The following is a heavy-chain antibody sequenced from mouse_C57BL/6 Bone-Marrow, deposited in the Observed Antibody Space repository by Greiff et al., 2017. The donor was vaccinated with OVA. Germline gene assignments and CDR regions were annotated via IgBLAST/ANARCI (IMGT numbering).Heavy chain of an antibody. CDR2: IWWDDDK. V-gene: IGHV8-8*01. CDR1: GFSLSTFGMG. CDR3: ARIIYYYGSSYYAMDY. Sequence: QVTLKESGPGILQPSQTLSLTCSFSGFSLSTFGMGVGWIRQPSGKGLEWLAHIWWDDDKYYNPALKSRLTISKDTSKNQVFLKIANVDTADTATYYCARIIYYYGSSYYAMDYWGQGTSVTVSS. J-gene: IGHJ4*01. D-gene: IGHD1-1*01.